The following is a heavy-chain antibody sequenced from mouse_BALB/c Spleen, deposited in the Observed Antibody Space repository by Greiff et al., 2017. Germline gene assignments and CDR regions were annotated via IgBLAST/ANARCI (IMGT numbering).Heavy chain of an antibody. D-gene: IGHD2-1*01. J-gene: IGHJ3*01. V-gene: IGHV1-74*01. CDR1: GYSFTSYW. Sequence: QVHVKQSGPELVRPGASVKMSCKASGYSFTSYWMNWVKQRPGQGLEWIGMIHPSDSETRLNQKFKDKATLTVDKSSSTAYMQLSSPTSEDSAVYYCARKNYGNYAWFAYWGQGTLVTVSA. CDR3: ARKNYGNYAWFAY. CDR2: IHPSDSET.